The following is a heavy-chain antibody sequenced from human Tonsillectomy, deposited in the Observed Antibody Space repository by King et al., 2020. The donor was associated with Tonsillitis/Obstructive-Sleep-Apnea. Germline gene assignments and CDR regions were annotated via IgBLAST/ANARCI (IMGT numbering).Heavy chain of an antibody. D-gene: IGHD3-16*01. CDR3: AKDEGTFGGVTGAHDY. V-gene: IGHV3-23*04. CDR1: GFTFSSYA. J-gene: IGHJ4*02. Sequence: VQLVESGGGLVQPGGSLRLSGAASGFTFSSYALGWVRQAPGKGLEWVSAISGSGGSTYSADAVKGRFTISRDNSKNTLYLQMNSLRAEDTAVYYCAKDEGTFGGVTGAHDYWGQGTLVTVSS. CDR2: ISGSGGST.